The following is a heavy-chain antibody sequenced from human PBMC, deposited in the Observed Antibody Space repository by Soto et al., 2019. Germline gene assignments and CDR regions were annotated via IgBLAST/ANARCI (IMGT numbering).Heavy chain of an antibody. CDR3: AREGVAPYYYYGMDV. D-gene: IGHD2-15*01. CDR2: ISGSGGST. Sequence: GGSLRLSCAASGFTFSSYAMSWVRQAPGKGLEWVSAISGSGGSTYYADSVKGRFTISRDNSKNTLYLQVNSLRAEDTAVYYCAREGVAPYYYYGMDVWGQGTTVTVSS. V-gene: IGHV3-23*01. J-gene: IGHJ6*02. CDR1: GFTFSSYA.